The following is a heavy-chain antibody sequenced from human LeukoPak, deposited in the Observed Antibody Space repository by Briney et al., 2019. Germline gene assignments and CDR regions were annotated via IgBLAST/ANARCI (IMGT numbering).Heavy chain of an antibody. Sequence: GGSLRLSCAASGFTFDDYAMHWVRQAPGKGLEWVSLISWDGGSTYYADSVKGRFTISRDNSKNSLYLQMNSLRAEDTALYYCAKALRGYSYGYGKNYYGMDVWGQGTTVTVSS. CDR2: ISWDGGST. D-gene: IGHD5-18*01. CDR3: AKALRGYSYGYGKNYYGMDV. J-gene: IGHJ6*02. V-gene: IGHV3-43D*03. CDR1: GFTFDDYA.